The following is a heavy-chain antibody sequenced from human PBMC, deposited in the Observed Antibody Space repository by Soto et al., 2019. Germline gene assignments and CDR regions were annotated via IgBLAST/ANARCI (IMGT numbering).Heavy chain of an antibody. D-gene: IGHD3-22*01. J-gene: IGHJ4*02. V-gene: IGHV3-23*01. CDR3: AHNYYDSSGYYYPFDY. CDR1: GFTFSSYA. Sequence: GGSLRLSCAASGFTFSSYAMSLVRQAPGKGLEWVSAISGSGGSTYYADSVKGRFTISRDNSKNTLYLQMNSLRAEDTAVYYCAHNYYDSSGYYYPFDYWGQGTLVTVSS. CDR2: ISGSGGST.